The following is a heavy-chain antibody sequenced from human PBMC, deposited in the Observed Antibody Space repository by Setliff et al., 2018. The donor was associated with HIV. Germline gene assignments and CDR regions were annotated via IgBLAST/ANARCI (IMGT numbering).Heavy chain of an antibody. V-gene: IGHV4-4*08. D-gene: IGHD3-10*01. J-gene: IGHJ6*03. CDR3: VFGESYYYYMDV. Sequence: PSETLSLTCTVSGGSISSYYWSWIRQPPGKGLEWIGYIYTSGSTNYNPSLKSRVTISVDTSKNQFSLKLSSVTAADTAVYYCVFGESYYYYMDVWGKGTTVTVSS. CDR1: GGSISSYY. CDR2: IYTSGST.